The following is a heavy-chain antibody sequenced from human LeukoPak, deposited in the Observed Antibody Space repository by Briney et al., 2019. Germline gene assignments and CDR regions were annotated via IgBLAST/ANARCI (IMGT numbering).Heavy chain of an antibody. CDR2: MSPNNGNA. CDR3: ARASRGYSGSGTYLYYFDH. V-gene: IGHV1-8*01. J-gene: IGHJ4*02. Sequence: ASVKVSCKASGYTFISNDINWVRQATGQGLEWMGWMSPNNGNAGYAQKFQGRVAMTRDTSISTAYMELSSLRSEDTAVYYCARASRGYSGSGTYLYYFDHWGQGTLVTVSS. D-gene: IGHD3-10*01. CDR1: GYTFISND.